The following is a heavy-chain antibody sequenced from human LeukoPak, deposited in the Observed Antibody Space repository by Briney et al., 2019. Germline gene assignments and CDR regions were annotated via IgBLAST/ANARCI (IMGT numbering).Heavy chain of an antibody. CDR1: GGSISSGSYY. CDR3: ARGRSIGPFGESLRGRAPYYYMDV. Sequence: SETLSLTCTVSGGSISSGSYYWSWIRQPAGKGLEWIGRIYTSGSTNYNPSLKSRVTISVDTSKNQFSLKLSSVTAADTAVHYCARGRSIGPFGESLRGRAPYYYMDVWGKGTTVTVSS. J-gene: IGHJ6*03. D-gene: IGHD3-10*01. V-gene: IGHV4-61*02. CDR2: IYTSGST.